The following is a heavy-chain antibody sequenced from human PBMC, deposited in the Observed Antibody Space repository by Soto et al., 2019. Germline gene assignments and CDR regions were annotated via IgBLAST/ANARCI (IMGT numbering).Heavy chain of an antibody. D-gene: IGHD3-3*01. CDR3: AKEFDYDFWGGYGPVDD. CDR2: IIASGDIT. J-gene: IGHJ4*02. V-gene: IGHV3-23*01. CDR1: GFIFSNYA. Sequence: EVQLLESGGNLAQPGGSLRLSCAASGFIFSNYAMSWVRQAPGKGLEWVSTIIASGDITHHAESVKGRFTVSRDNSKNTLYLQMNSLRAEDTAVYYCAKEFDYDFWGGYGPVDDWGQGTLVTVSS.